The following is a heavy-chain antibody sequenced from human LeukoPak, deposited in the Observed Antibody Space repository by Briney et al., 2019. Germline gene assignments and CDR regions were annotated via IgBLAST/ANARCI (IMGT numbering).Heavy chain of an antibody. V-gene: IGHV5-51*01. Sequence: GESLKISCKGSGYSFTDYWIGWVRQMPGKGLEWMGIIYPGDSDTRYSPSFQGQVTISADKSISTAYLQWSSLKASDTAMYYCATRGTTVVTQDWYFDLWGRGTLVTVSS. CDR2: IYPGDSDT. CDR3: ATRGTTVVTQDWYFDL. J-gene: IGHJ2*01. D-gene: IGHD4-23*01. CDR1: GYSFTDYW.